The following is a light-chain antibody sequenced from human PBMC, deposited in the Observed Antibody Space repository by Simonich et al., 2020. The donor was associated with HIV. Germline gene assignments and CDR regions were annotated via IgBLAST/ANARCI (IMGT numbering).Light chain of an antibody. CDR3: QQYKYWYT. CDR2: GAS. CDR1: QSVSSN. Sequence: EIVLTQSPGTLSLSPGERATLSCRASQSVSSNFLAWYQQKPGLAPRLLIYGASTRATGIPARFSASGSGTEFTLTITSLQSEDFAVYYCQQYKYWYTFGQGTKLEIK. V-gene: IGKV3-15*01. J-gene: IGKJ2*01.